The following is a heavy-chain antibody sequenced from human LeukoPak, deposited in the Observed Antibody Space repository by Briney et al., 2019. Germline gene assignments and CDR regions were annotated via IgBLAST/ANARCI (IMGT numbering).Heavy chain of an antibody. D-gene: IGHD3-3*01. J-gene: IGHJ4*02. CDR3: ARQYYDIWSGYYTADYYFDY. CDR1: GFAFSSYG. V-gene: IGHV3-21*06. Sequence: GGSLRLSCAASGFAFSSYGMNWVRQAPGKGLEWVSSISSSGSYIYYADSVKGRFTISRDSAKNSLYLQLNSLRAEDTAVYYCARQYYDIWSGYYTADYYFDYWGQGTLVTVSS. CDR2: ISSSGSYI.